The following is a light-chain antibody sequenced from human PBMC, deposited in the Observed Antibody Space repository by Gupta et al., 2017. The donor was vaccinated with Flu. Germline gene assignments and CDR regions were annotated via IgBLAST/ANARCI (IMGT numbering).Light chain of an antibody. Sequence: QSALTQPASVSGSPGQSITISCTGTSSDVGDYKFVSWYQQHPGKAPKLMIYEVSNRPSGVSNRFSGSKSGNTASLTISGLQAEDEADYYCTSYTRSSTRVFGGGTKLTVL. CDR3: TSYTRSSTRV. CDR2: EVS. J-gene: IGLJ3*02. CDR1: SSDVGDYKF. V-gene: IGLV2-14*01.